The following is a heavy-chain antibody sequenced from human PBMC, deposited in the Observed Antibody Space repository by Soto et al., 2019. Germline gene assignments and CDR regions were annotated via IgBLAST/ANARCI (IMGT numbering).Heavy chain of an antibody. CDR3: AKGGDYGSGLFDP. Sequence: EVQLLESGGGLVQPGGSLRLSCAASGFTFSRYAMSWVRQAPGKGLEWVSAISGSGGSTYYADSVKGRFTISRDNFKNQQYLQMNSLRAEDTAGYYCAKGGDYGSGLFDPWGQGTLVTVSP. V-gene: IGHV3-23*01. J-gene: IGHJ5*02. D-gene: IGHD3-10*01. CDR1: GFTFSRYA. CDR2: ISGSGGST.